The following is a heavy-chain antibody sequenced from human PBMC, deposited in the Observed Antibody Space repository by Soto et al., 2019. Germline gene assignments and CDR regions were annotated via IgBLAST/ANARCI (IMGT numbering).Heavy chain of an antibody. Sequence: QVQLVQSGAEVKKPGASVKVSCKASGYTFTSYGISWVRQAPGQGLEWMGWISAYNGNTNYAQKLQGRVTMTTDTSTSTAYMELRSMRSDDTAVYYCARDRTVTGSGYYYYGMDVWGQGTTVTVSS. CDR2: ISAYNGNT. CDR1: GYTFTSYG. J-gene: IGHJ6*02. V-gene: IGHV1-18*01. CDR3: ARDRTVTGSGYYYYGMDV. D-gene: IGHD4-17*01.